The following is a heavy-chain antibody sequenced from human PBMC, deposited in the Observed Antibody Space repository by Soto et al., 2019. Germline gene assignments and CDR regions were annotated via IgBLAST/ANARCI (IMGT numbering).Heavy chain of an antibody. CDR3: AKGLVVTRIEFDY. CDR1: GFTFSSYA. CDR2: ISGSGGST. V-gene: IGHV3-23*01. Sequence: GGSLRLCCAASGFTFSSYAMSWVRQAPGKGLEWVSAISGSGGSTYYADSVKGRFTISRDNSKNTLYLQMNSLRAEDTAVYYCAKGLVVTRIEFDYRAQRTLVTVSS. D-gene: IGHD2-15*01. J-gene: IGHJ4*02.